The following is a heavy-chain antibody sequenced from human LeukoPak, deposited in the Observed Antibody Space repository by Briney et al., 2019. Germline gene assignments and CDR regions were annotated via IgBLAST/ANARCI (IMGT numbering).Heavy chain of an antibody. CDR3: FKEEAAYEILTGYDY. D-gene: IGHD3-9*01. Sequence: GGSLRLSCAASGFTFSSYAMSWVRQAPGKGLEWVSAISGSGGSTYYADAVKGRFTISRDNSKNTMYLQMNSLRAEDTAVYYFFKEEAAYEILTGYDYWGQGTLVTVSS. CDR1: GFTFSSYA. J-gene: IGHJ4*02. V-gene: IGHV3-23*01. CDR2: ISGSGGST.